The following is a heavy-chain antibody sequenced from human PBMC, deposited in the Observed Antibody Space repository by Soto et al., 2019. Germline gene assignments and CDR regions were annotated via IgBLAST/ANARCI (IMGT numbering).Heavy chain of an antibody. CDR3: AKDGCSSASCYIPIYGMAV. CDR1: GFTLRGHV. V-gene: IGHV3-23*01. J-gene: IGHJ6*02. CDR2: ISDSGDST. Sequence: GGSLRLSCAASGFTLRGHVMNWVRQAPGKGLEWVSGISDSGDSTFYADSVKGRFTVSRDNSKNTLYLQMNSLRAEDTALYHCAKDGCSSASCYIPIYGMAVWGLVTTVTVSS. D-gene: IGHD2-2*02.